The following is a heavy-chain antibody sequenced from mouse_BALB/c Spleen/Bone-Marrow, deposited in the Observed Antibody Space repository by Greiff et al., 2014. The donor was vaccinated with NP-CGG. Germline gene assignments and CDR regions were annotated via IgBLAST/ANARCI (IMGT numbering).Heavy chain of an antibody. D-gene: IGHD1-1*01. CDR1: GYTFTSYW. J-gene: IGHJ3*01. V-gene: IGHV1-7*01. Sequence: VQLQQSGAELAKPGASVKMSCKASGYTFTSYWMHWVKQRPGQGLEWIGYINPSTGYTEYNQKFKDKATLTADKSSSTAYMQLSSPTSEDSAVYYCAREGYYGSPFACWGQGTLVTVSA. CDR3: AREGYYGSPFAC. CDR2: INPSTGYT.